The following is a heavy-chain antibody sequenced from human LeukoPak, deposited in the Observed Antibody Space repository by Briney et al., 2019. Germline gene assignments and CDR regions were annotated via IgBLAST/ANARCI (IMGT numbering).Heavy chain of an antibody. Sequence: GSLRLSCAACGFTASSTYMSWVRQGPGKGLDWVSVFYSGDTTYYANSVKGRFTISRDSSKNMLYLQMNSLRAEDTAVYYCARRLLTGYYEFWGQGTLVTVSS. CDR2: FYSGDTT. V-gene: IGHV3-66*01. CDR3: ARRLLTGYYEF. J-gene: IGHJ4*02. CDR1: GFTASSTY. D-gene: IGHD3-9*01.